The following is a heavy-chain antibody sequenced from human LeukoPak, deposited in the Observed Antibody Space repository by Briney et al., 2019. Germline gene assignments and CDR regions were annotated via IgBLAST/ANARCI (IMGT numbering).Heavy chain of an antibody. CDR3: AREVRHRAFDY. CDR1: GDSISSGRNY. J-gene: IGHJ4*02. Sequence: PSETLSLTCTVSGDSISSGRNYWSWIRQPAGKEPEWIGRMYTSGSTSYNPSLESRVTISVDTSKNQFSLKLSSVTAADTAVYYCAREVRHRAFDYWGQGTLVTVSS. CDR2: MYTSGST. V-gene: IGHV4-61*02.